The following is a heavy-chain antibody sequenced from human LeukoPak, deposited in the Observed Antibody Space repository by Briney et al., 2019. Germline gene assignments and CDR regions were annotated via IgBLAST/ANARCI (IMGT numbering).Heavy chain of an antibody. Sequence: GGSLRLSCAASGFTFSDYSMNWVRQAPGKGLEWISSISSSSTYIYYADLVKGRFTISRDNAKNSLHLQMNSLGAEDTAVYYCARDSGSGDPLGYLGLWGRGTLVTVSS. V-gene: IGHV3-21*01. CDR3: ARDSGSGDPLGYLGL. D-gene: IGHD3-10*01. CDR2: ISSSSTYI. J-gene: IGHJ2*01. CDR1: GFTFSDYS.